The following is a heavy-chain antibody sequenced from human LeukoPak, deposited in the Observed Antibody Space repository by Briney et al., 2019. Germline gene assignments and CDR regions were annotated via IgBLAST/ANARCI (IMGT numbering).Heavy chain of an antibody. Sequence: PSETLSLTCTVSGGSISSGSYYWSWIRQPAGKGLEWIGRIYTSGSTNYNPSLKSRVTISVDTSKNQLSLKLSSVTAADTAVYYCARHGGYSYLYFDYWGQGTLVTVSS. CDR1: GGSISSGSYY. CDR2: IYTSGST. V-gene: IGHV4-61*02. CDR3: ARHGGYSYLYFDY. D-gene: IGHD5-18*01. J-gene: IGHJ4*02.